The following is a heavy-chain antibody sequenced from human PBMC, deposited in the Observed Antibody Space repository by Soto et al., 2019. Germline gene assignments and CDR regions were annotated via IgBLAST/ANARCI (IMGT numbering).Heavy chain of an antibody. J-gene: IGHJ4*02. CDR1: GFSFSVYG. Sequence: GGSLRLSCETSGFSFSVYGMHWVRQAPGKGLEWVAVIWYDASKQFYAASVEGRFTISRDNSKAILYLQMNSLRAEDTAVYYCAAWAEGATEVHWGPGTLVPVSP. V-gene: IGHV3-33*01. CDR2: IWYDASKQ. CDR3: AAWAEGATEVH. D-gene: IGHD2-15*01.